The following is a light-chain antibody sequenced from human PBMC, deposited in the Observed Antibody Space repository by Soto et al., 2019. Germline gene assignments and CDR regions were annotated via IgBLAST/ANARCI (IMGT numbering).Light chain of an antibody. CDR2: GAS. CDR1: QSVSTNY. Sequence: EIVLTQSPGTLSLSPGDRATLSCRASQSVSTNYLAWYQQSLGQAPRLLIYGASSRATGIPDRFSGSGSGTDFTLTISRLEPEDFAVYYCQQYGSSQWTFGQGTKVEIK. V-gene: IGKV3-20*01. J-gene: IGKJ1*01. CDR3: QQYGSSQWT.